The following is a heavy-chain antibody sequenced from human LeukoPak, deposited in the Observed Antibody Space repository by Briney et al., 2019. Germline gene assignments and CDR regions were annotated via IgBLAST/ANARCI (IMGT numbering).Heavy chain of an antibody. V-gene: IGHV3-7*01. CDR1: GFTFISYW. Sequence: PGGSLRLSCAASGFTFISYWMTWVRQAPGKGLEWVASIKQDGNEKYYVDSVKGRFTISRDNARNSLYLQMSSLRADDTAVYYCARDGAFRIYDYWGQGTLVTVSS. CDR3: ARDGAFRIYDY. D-gene: IGHD3-3*02. J-gene: IGHJ4*02. CDR2: IKQDGNEK.